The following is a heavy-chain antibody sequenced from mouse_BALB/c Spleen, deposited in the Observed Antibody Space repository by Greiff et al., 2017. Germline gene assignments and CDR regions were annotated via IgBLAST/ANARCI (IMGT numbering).Heavy chain of an antibody. V-gene: IGHV3-2*02. CDR3: ARGGLLAY. CDR2: ISYSGST. D-gene: IGHD3-1*01. J-gene: IGHJ3*01. CDR1: GYSITSDYA. Sequence: EVQLQESGPGLVKPSQSLSLTCTVTGYSITSDYAWNWIRQFPGNKLEWMGYISYSGSTSYNPSLKSRISITRDTSKNQFFLQLNSVTTEDTATYYCARGGLLAYWGQGTLVTVSA.